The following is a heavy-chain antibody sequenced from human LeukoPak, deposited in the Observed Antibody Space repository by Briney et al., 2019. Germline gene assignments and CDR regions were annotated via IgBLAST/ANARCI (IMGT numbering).Heavy chain of an antibody. CDR3: ARDRGLHGFDI. D-gene: IGHD3-16*01. CDR1: DYTSPTYG. J-gene: IGHJ3*02. Sequence: ASVKVSCKSSDYTSPTYGISWVRQAPGQGLEWMGWISAYSGNTNYAQKLQGRVTMTTDTSTSTAYMELRSLRSDDTAVYYCARDRGLHGFDIWGQGTMVTVSS. CDR2: ISAYSGNT. V-gene: IGHV1-18*01.